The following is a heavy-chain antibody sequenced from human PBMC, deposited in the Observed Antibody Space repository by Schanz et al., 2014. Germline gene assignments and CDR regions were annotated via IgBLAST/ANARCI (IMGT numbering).Heavy chain of an antibody. CDR2: IPWNGAAI. J-gene: IGHJ6*03. CDR1: GFNSDDYA. D-gene: IGHD3-10*01. Sequence: EVQVVESGGGLEQPGGSLRLSCTASGFNSDDYAMHWVRQAPGKGLEWVSNIPWNGAAIGYAGSVRGRFTISRDSAKNSLYLQMNSLRPEDTALYYCAKGSRSGSKVMDVWGKGTTVTVSS. CDR3: AKGSRSGSKVMDV. V-gene: IGHV3-9*02.